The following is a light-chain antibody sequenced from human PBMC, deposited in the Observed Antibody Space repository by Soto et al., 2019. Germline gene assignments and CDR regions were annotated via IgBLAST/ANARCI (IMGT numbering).Light chain of an antibody. CDR1: QNLLFSSNNKNS. Sequence: DVVMTQSPDSLAVSLGERAAINCKSSQNLLFSSNNKNSLAWYQQKPGQPPKLLIYWASTRESGAPDRFSGSGSGTDFTRTISSLQAEDVAVYYCQQYHTTPNTFGQGTKVEIK. CDR2: WAS. J-gene: IGKJ2*01. V-gene: IGKV4-1*01. CDR3: QQYHTTPNT.